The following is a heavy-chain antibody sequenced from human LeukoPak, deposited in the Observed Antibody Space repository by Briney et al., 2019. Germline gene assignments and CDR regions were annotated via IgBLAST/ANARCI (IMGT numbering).Heavy chain of an antibody. CDR1: GFTFSSYE. V-gene: IGHV3-48*03. D-gene: IGHD3-10*02. J-gene: IGHJ6*04. CDR2: ISSSGSTI. CDR3: AELGITMIGGV. Sequence: GGSLRLSCAASGFTFSSYEMNWVRQAPGKGLGWVSYISSSGSTIYYADSVKGRFTISRDNAKKSLYLQMNSLRAEDTAVYYCAELGITMIGGVWGKGTTVTISS.